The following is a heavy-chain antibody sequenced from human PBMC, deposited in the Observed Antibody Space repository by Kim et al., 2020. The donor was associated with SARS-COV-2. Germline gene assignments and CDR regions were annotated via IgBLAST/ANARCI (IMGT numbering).Heavy chain of an antibody. D-gene: IGHD5-12*01. Sequence: SVKVSCKASGGTFSSYAISWVRQAPGQGLEWMGGIIPIFGTANYAQKFQGRVTITADESTSTAYMELSSLRSEDTAVYYCAREVEMATITLYFDYWGQGTLVTVSS. V-gene: IGHV1-69*13. J-gene: IGHJ4*02. CDR3: AREVEMATITLYFDY. CDR1: GGTFSSYA. CDR2: IIPIFGTA.